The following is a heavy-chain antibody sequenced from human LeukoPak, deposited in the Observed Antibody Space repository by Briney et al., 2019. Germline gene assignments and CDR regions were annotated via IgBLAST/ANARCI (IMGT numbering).Heavy chain of an antibody. D-gene: IGHD1-26*01. Sequence: GGSLRLSCAASGFTFSDYYMSWIRQAPGKGLEWVSYISSSGSTIYYADSVKGRFTISRDNAKNSLYLQMNSLRAEDTAVYYRARARIVGAGNWFDPWGRGTLVTVSS. CDR2: ISSSGSTI. CDR3: ARARIVGAGNWFDP. V-gene: IGHV3-11*04. CDR1: GFTFSDYY. J-gene: IGHJ5*02.